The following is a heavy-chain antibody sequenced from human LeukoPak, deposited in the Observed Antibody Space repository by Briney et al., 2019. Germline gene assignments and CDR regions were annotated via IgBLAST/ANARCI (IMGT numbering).Heavy chain of an antibody. V-gene: IGHV1-18*01. CDR1: GYAFTSYG. Sequence: ASVKVSCKASGYAFTSYGITWVRQAPGQGLEWMGWINAYKGNTYYAQNLQGRVTMTTDTSTSTAYMDLRSLRSDDTAVYYCARDAATVTTSYYYYYGMDVWGPGTTVTVSS. CDR2: INAYKGNT. J-gene: IGHJ6*02. CDR3: ARDAATVTTSYYYYYGMDV. D-gene: IGHD4-17*01.